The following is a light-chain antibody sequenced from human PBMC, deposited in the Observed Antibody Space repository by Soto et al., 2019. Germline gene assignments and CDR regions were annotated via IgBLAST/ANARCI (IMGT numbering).Light chain of an antibody. CDR1: QGISTY. J-gene: IGKJ1*01. Sequence: DHDMTENHWSRAASGEGGDLITCRASQGISTYLNWYQQKPGKAPKLLIYAASSLQSGVPSRFSGSEPETEYTLTIRSRQSDEFANYIYEHSHSTAGTFGQGTKLDIK. CDR2: AAS. V-gene: IGKV1-39*01. CDR3: EHSHSTAGT.